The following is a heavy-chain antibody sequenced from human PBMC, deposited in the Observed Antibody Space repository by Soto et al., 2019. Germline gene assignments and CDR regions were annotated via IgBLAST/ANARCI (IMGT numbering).Heavy chain of an antibody. CDR3: ARDTPVTTITGAFDI. Sequence: GGSLRLSWAASGFTVSNIYMNWIRQAPGKGLEWVSVIYKDGSTYYADSVEGRFSISRDNSNNTVHLQMNSLRAEDTAVYYCARDTPVTTITGAFDIWGQGTMVTVS. CDR2: IYKDGST. J-gene: IGHJ3*02. CDR1: GFTVSNIY. V-gene: IGHV3-66*01. D-gene: IGHD5-12*01.